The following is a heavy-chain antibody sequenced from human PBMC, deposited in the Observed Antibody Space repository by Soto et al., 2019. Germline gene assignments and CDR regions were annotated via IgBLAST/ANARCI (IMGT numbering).Heavy chain of an antibody. V-gene: IGHV1-69*06. D-gene: IGHD3-10*01. CDR1: GGTLSDHG. CDR3: ARGVYGSGNYYTGPSAFDI. Sequence: QVQLEQSGAEVKKPGSSVKVSCKASGGTLSDHGVAWLRQAPGQGLEWMGGTIPVFNTAKYAQQFQGRVTVTADKFTNIAYMELSSRRSEETAFYFCARGVYGSGNYYTGPSAFDIWGQGTMVIVSS. J-gene: IGHJ3*02. CDR2: TIPVFNTA.